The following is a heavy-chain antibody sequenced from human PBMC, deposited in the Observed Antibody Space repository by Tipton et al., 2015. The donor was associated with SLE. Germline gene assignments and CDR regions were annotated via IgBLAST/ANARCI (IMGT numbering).Heavy chain of an antibody. V-gene: IGHV4-39*07. Sequence: TLSLTCTVSGISINSRNYYWGWIRQPPGKGLEWIGSIFYSGSTFYNPSLKSRVTVSVDTSENQFSLHLSSVTAADTAVYYCARGGGCSSTSCYRGNQRYYYYYMDVWGKGTTVTVSS. CDR3: ARGGGCSSTSCYRGNQRYYYYYMDV. D-gene: IGHD2-2*01. CDR1: GISINSRNYY. CDR2: IFYSGST. J-gene: IGHJ6*03.